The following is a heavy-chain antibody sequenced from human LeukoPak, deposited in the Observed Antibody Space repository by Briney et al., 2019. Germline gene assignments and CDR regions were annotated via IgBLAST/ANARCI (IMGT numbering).Heavy chain of an antibody. CDR1: GGSISSHY. CDR3: ARLYDSSGYTNWLDP. D-gene: IGHD3-22*01. J-gene: IGHJ5*02. Sequence: SETLSLTCTVSGGSISSHYWSWIRQPPGKGLEWIGYIYYSGSSKYNPPLKSRVTISVDTSKNQFSLKLSSVTAADTAVYYCARLYDSSGYTNWLDPWGQGTLVTVSS. CDR2: IYYSGSS. V-gene: IGHV4-59*11.